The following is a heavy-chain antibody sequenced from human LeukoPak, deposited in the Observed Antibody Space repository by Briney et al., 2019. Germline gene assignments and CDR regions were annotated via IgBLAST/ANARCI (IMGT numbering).Heavy chain of an antibody. CDR2: INHSGST. Sequence: SETLSLTCAVYGGSFSGYYWSWIRQPPGKGLEWIGEINHSGSTNYNPSLKSRVTISIDTSKNQFSLKLSSVTAADTAVYYCAREPGGIDYWGQGTLVTVSS. D-gene: IGHD1-26*01. J-gene: IGHJ4*02. CDR3: AREPGGIDY. V-gene: IGHV4-34*01. CDR1: GGSFSGYY.